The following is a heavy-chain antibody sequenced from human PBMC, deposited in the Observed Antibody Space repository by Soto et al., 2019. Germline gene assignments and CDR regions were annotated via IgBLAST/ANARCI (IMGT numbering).Heavy chain of an antibody. Sequence: ASETLSLTCSVSGGTISGYYWTWIRQPAGKGLEWIGRIYSSGNTKYSPSLQSRVTMSLDTSNNQFSLRLTSVTAADTAVYYCARGQRFSDWFDPWGQGTLVTVSS. CDR3: ARGQRFSDWFDP. D-gene: IGHD3-3*01. J-gene: IGHJ5*02. V-gene: IGHV4-4*07. CDR1: GGTISGYY. CDR2: IYSSGNT.